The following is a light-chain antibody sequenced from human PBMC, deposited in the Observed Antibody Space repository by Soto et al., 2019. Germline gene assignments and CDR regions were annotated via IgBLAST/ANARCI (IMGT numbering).Light chain of an antibody. CDR2: GAS. Sequence: EIVMTQSPATLSVSPGERATLSCRASQSVSSNLAWYQQKPGQAPRLLIYGASTRATGIPARFSGSGSGTEFTLTISSLQSEDFAVYYCQQYNKWPYTFGPGTKLEIK. CDR3: QQYNKWPYT. CDR1: QSVSSN. J-gene: IGKJ2*01. V-gene: IGKV3-15*01.